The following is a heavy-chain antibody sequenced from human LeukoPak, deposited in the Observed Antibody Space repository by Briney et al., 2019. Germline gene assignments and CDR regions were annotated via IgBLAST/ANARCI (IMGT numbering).Heavy chain of an antibody. D-gene: IGHD4-17*01. Sequence: GGSLRLSCAASGFTFSSYRMNWVRQAPGKGLEWVSYISSGGITTYYADSVKGRFTISRDNAKNSLYLQMNSLRDEDTAVYYCARDQYGDYGFDYWGQGTLVTVSS. V-gene: IGHV3-48*02. CDR1: GFTFSSYR. J-gene: IGHJ4*02. CDR3: ARDQYGDYGFDY. CDR2: ISSGGITT.